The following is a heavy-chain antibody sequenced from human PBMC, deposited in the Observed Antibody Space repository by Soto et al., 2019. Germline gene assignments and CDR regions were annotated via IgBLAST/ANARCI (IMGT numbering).Heavy chain of an antibody. Sequence: PGGSLRLSCAASGFTFSSYAMHWVRQAPGKGLEWVAVISYDGSNKYYADSVKGRFTISRDNSKNTLYLQMNSLRAEDTAVYYCARAPVFDSSGYYHYWGQGTLVTVSS. CDR3: ARAPVFDSSGYYHY. J-gene: IGHJ4*02. CDR2: ISYDGSNK. V-gene: IGHV3-30-3*01. CDR1: GFTFSSYA. D-gene: IGHD3-22*01.